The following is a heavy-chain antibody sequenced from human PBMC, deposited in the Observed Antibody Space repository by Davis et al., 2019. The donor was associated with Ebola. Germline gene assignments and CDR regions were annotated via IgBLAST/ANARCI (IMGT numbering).Heavy chain of an antibody. V-gene: IGHV3-21*05. D-gene: IGHD3-10*01. J-gene: IGHJ4*02. Sequence: PGGSLRLSCAASGFMFSFHRMNWIRQAPGKGLEWISYISSSSRYTIYADSVKGRFTISRDSAKNSLYLQMNSLRAEDTAMYYCARGLWSAEGVFESWGQGTLVTVSS. CDR2: ISSSSRYT. CDR1: GFMFSFHR. CDR3: ARGLWSAEGVFES.